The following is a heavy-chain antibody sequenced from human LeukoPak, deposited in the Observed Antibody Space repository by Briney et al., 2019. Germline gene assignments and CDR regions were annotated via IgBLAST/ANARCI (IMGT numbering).Heavy chain of an antibody. D-gene: IGHD3-10*01. V-gene: IGHV3-23*01. J-gene: IGHJ6*02. CDR3: AKSMNYYGSGSYFYYYYGMDV. Sequence: PGGSLRLSCAASGFTFSSYAMSWVRQAPRKGLEWVSAISGSGGSTYYADSVKGRFTISRDNSKNTLYLQMNSLRAEDTAVYYCAKSMNYYGSGSYFYYYYGMDVWGQGTTVTVSS. CDR2: ISGSGGST. CDR1: GFTFSSYA.